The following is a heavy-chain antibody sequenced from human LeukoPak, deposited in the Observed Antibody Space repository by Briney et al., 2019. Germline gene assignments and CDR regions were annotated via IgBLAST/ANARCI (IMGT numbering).Heavy chain of an antibody. Sequence: PSETLSLTCTVSGGSISSYYWSWIRQPPGKGLEWIGYIYYSGSTNYNPSLKSRVTISVDTSKNQFSLKLSSVTAADTAVYYCARGANAAGYGMDVWGQGTTVTVSS. CDR3: ARGANAAGYGMDV. V-gene: IGHV4-59*01. CDR1: GGSISSYY. D-gene: IGHD1-14*01. J-gene: IGHJ6*02. CDR2: IYYSGST.